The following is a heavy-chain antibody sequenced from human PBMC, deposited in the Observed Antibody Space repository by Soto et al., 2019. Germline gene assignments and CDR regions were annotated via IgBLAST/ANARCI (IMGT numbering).Heavy chain of an antibody. V-gene: IGHV4-31*03. Sequence: PSETLSLTCTVSGGSISSGGYYWSWIRQHPGKGLEWIGYIYYSGSTYYNPSLKSRVTISVDTSKNQFSLKLSSVTAADTAVYYWARVVVPAARMDVWGQGTTVTVSS. D-gene: IGHD2-2*01. J-gene: IGHJ6*02. CDR1: GGSISSGGYY. CDR3: ARVVVPAARMDV. CDR2: IYYSGST.